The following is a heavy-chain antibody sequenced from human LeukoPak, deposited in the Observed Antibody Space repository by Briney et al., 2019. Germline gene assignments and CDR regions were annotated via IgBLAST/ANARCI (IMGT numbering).Heavy chain of an antibody. CDR3: AIPRGYSGTTPGGRSRSPYYYYYGMDV. V-gene: IGHV1-46*01. CDR2: INPSGGST. Sequence: ASVKVSCKASGYTFTSYYMHWVRQAPGQGLEWMGIINPSGGSTSYAQKFQGRVTMTRGTSTSTVYMELSSLRSEDTAVYYCAIPRGYSGTTPGGRSRSPYYYYYGMDVWGQGTTVTVSS. CDR1: GYTFTSYY. D-gene: IGHD5-12*01. J-gene: IGHJ6*02.